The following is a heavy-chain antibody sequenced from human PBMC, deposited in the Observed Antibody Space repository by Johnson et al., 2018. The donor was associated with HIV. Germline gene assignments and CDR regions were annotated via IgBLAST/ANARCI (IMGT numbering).Heavy chain of an antibody. Sequence: VQLVESGGGLVQSGGSLRLSCAASGFTFSSYWMHWVRQGPGKGLVWVSRINSDGSSTRYADSVKGRFTISRDNAKNTLYPQMTSLRAEDTAVYYCARERDTDMAGDAFDIWGQGTMVTVSS. CDR1: GFTFSSYW. J-gene: IGHJ3*02. V-gene: IGHV3-74*01. D-gene: IGHD5-18*01. CDR3: ARERDTDMAGDAFDI. CDR2: INSDGSST.